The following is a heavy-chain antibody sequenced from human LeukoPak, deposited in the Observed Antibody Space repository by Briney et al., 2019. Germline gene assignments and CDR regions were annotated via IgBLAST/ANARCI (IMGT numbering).Heavy chain of an antibody. V-gene: IGHV3-74*03. CDR1: GLAFSVSW. CDR2: IKSDGSGT. D-gene: IGHD2/OR15-2a*01. J-gene: IGHJ4*02. CDR3: AKDYFGSLEY. Sequence: AGGFLRLSCAASGLAFSVSWMHWVRKAPGKGLVWVSVIKSDGSGTAYADSVKGRFTISRDNAKSTVYPQMNSLRDEDTAVYYCAKDYFGSLEYWGQGTLVTVSS.